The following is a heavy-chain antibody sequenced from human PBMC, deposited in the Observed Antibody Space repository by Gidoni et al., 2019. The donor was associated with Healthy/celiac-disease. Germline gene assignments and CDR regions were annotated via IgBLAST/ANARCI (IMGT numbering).Heavy chain of an antibody. Sequence: QLQLQESGPGLVKPSETLSLTCTVSGGSISSSSYYWGWLRQPPGKGLEWIGSIYYSGSTYYNPSLKSRVTISVDTSKNQFSLKLSSVTAADTAVYYCARDRIYGSGSYYSPFDYWGQGTLVTVSS. CDR1: GGSISSSSYY. D-gene: IGHD3-10*01. CDR2: IYYSGST. J-gene: IGHJ4*02. V-gene: IGHV4-39*07. CDR3: ARDRIYGSGSYYSPFDY.